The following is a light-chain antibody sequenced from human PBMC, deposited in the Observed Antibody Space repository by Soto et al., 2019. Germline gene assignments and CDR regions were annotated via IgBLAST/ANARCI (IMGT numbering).Light chain of an antibody. CDR3: QQYEIYPWT. CDR1: QSFSNW. Sequence: DIHMTQSPSTLSASVGDRVTITCRASQSFSNWLAWYQQKPGKAPKLLIYRASSLESGVTSRFSGSGSGAKFTLTISSLQPDDFATYYCQQYEIYPWTVGQGTKVEIK. J-gene: IGKJ1*01. CDR2: RAS. V-gene: IGKV1-5*03.